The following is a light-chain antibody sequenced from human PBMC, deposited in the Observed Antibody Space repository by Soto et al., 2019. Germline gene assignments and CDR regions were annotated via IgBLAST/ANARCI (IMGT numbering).Light chain of an antibody. J-gene: IGKJ1*01. Sequence: EIVLTQSPATLSFSPGGRATISCRASQSISDTLAWYQQKPGQAPRLLIYGASKRATGFPARFSGSGSGTDFTLTISSLQSQDFAVYYCQQYNNWPWTFGQGTKVDIK. CDR2: GAS. CDR1: QSISDT. CDR3: QQYNNWPWT. V-gene: IGKV3-15*01.